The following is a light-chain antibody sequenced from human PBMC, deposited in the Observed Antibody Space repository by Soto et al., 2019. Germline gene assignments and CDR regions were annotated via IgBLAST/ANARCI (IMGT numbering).Light chain of an antibody. J-gene: IGKJ1*01. Sequence: ENVLTQSPATLSSSPGERATLSCRASQTVSNKLAWYQHKPGQAPRLLIYDTSNRATGIPARFSGSGSGTDFTLTISSLEPEDFAVYYCHQRKSWPRTFGQGTKVDIK. V-gene: IGKV3-11*01. CDR2: DTS. CDR3: HQRKSWPRT. CDR1: QTVSNK.